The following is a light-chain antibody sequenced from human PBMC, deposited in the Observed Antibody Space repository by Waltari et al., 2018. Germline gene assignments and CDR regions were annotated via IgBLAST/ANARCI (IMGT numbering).Light chain of an antibody. CDR3: SSYTTTNTFV. Sequence: QSALTQPASVSGSPGQSITISCTGSTTDVGAYDFVAWYQQHPGKAPQLMFFDVTHRPSGISNRFSGSKSGDTASLTISGLQAEDEAYYYCSSYTTTNTFVFGTGTNVTVV. CDR1: TTDVGAYDF. CDR2: DVT. J-gene: IGLJ1*01. V-gene: IGLV2-14*01.